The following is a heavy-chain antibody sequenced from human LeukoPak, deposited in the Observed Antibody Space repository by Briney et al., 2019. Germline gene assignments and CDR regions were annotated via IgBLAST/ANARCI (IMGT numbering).Heavy chain of an antibody. V-gene: IGHV3-30*04. J-gene: IGHJ4*02. CDR1: GFTFSSYA. CDR2: ISYDGSNK. Sequence: GRSLRLSCAASGFTFSSYAMHWVRQAPGKGLEWVAVISYDGSNKYYADSVKGRFTISRDNSKNTLYLQMNSLRAEDTAVYYCARARDYGDYPLFFDYWGQGTLVTVSS. D-gene: IGHD4-17*01. CDR3: ARARDYGDYPLFFDY.